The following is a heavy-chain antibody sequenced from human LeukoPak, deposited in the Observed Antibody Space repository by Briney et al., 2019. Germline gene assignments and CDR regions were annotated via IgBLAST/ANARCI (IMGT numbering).Heavy chain of an antibody. J-gene: IGHJ4*02. CDR2: ISGSGGVT. CDR1: GFMFSAHA. CDR3: AKGNVATSFFDS. D-gene: IGHD1-1*01. V-gene: IGHV3-23*01. Sequence: TGGSLRLSCTASGFMFSAHALTWVRQAPGKGLEYLSGISGSGGVTYYAGSVKGRFTISRDNSRNTLYLQMNSLRAEDSAVYYCAKGNVATSFFDSWGQGTRVTVSS.